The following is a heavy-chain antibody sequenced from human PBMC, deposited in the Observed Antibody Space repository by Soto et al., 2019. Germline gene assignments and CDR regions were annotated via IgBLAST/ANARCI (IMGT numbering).Heavy chain of an antibody. D-gene: IGHD4-17*01. Sequence: AGGSLRLSCAASGFMFSNYGMHWVRQAPGKGLEWVAIIWYDGGNKYYADSVKGRFTISRDNSKNTLYLQMNSLRVEDTAVYYCARDANGDYDYYYYGMDVWGQGTTVTVSS. J-gene: IGHJ6*02. CDR1: GFMFSNYG. V-gene: IGHV3-33*01. CDR2: IWYDGGNK. CDR3: ARDANGDYDYYYYGMDV.